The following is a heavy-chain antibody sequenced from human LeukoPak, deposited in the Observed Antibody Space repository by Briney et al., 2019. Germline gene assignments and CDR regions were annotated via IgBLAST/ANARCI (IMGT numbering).Heavy chain of an antibody. J-gene: IGHJ4*02. Sequence: PGGSLRLSCAASGFTFSSYGTHWVRQAPGKGLEWVAFIRYDGSNKYYADSVKGRFTISRDNSKNTLYLQMNSLRAEDTAVYYCAKDPYYGSGSYYLGYWGQGTLVTVSS. CDR3: AKDPYYGSGSYYLGY. V-gene: IGHV3-30*02. CDR2: IRYDGSNK. D-gene: IGHD3-10*01. CDR1: GFTFSSYG.